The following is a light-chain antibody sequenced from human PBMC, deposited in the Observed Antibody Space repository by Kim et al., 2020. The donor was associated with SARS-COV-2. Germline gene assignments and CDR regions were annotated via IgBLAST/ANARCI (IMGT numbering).Light chain of an antibody. CDR1: QSIGSW. J-gene: IGKJ2*03. V-gene: IGKV1-5*03. Sequence: SASVGGRVTITCRASQSIGSWLAWYQQKPGKAPNLLIYKASILETGVPSRFSGSESGTEFTLTITSLQPDDFATYYCQQYSNSLYSFGQGTKLEI. CDR3: QQYSNSLYS. CDR2: KAS.